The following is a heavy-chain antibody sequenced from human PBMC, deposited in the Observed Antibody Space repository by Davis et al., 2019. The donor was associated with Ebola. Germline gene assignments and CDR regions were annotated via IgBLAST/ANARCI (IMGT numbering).Heavy chain of an antibody. Sequence: ASSVNVSCKTSGYTFTSYAMHWVRQASGQRLEWMGWINAGNDNTKYSQKFQGRVTITRDTSASTAYMELSSLRSEDTAVYYCARNYDGVDYYYGMDVWGQGTTVTVSS. CDR1: GYTFTSYA. CDR3: ARNYDGVDYYYGMDV. D-gene: IGHD4-23*01. V-gene: IGHV1-3*01. CDR2: INAGNDNT. J-gene: IGHJ6*02.